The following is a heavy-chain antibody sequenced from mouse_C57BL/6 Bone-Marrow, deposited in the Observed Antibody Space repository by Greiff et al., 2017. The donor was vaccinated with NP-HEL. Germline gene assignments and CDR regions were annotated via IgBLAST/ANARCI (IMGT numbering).Heavy chain of an antibody. Sequence: QVQLQQSGPGLVQPSQSLSITCTVSGFSLTSYGVHWVRQSPGKGLEWLGVIWSGGSTDYNAAFIYRLSISKDNSKSQVFVKMNSLQADDTAIYYCAEGGYGQRYWGQGTLVTVSA. J-gene: IGHJ3*01. V-gene: IGHV2-2*01. CDR2: IWSGGST. CDR1: GFSLTSYG. D-gene: IGHD2-2*01. CDR3: AEGGYGQRY.